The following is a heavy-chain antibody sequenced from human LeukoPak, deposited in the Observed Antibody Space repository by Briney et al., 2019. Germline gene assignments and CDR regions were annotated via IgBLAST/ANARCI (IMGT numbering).Heavy chain of an antibody. CDR3: ATDRIYGDYSFDY. D-gene: IGHD4-17*01. CDR2: FDPEGGET. V-gene: IGHV1-24*01. CDR1: GYTLIELS. Sequence: ASVKVSCKVSGYTLIELSMHWVRQAPGKGLEWMGGFDPEGGETIYAQKFQGRVTMTEDTSTDTAYMELSSLRSEDTALYYCATDRIYGDYSFDYWGQGTLVTVSS. J-gene: IGHJ4*02.